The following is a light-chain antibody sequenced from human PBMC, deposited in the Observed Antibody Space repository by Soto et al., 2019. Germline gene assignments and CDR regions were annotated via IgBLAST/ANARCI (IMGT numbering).Light chain of an antibody. CDR2: KAI. CDR1: QSITTW. V-gene: IGKV1-5*03. CDR3: QRYNDYQYV. J-gene: IGKJ2*01. Sequence: DIQMTQSPSTLSASVGDRVTITCRASQSITTWLAWYQQKPGKAPKLLIYKAINLQSGVPSRFSGSGSGTEFTLTISSLHPDDFGTYYCQRYNDYQYVFGQRTKLDMK.